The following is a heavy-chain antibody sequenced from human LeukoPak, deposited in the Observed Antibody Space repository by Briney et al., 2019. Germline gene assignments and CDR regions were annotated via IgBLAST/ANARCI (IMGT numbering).Heavy chain of an antibody. CDR3: ATWVEMFDAFDI. J-gene: IGHJ3*02. CDR1: GYTLTELS. CDR2: FDPEDGET. D-gene: IGHD5-24*01. V-gene: IGHV1-24*01. Sequence: ASVKVSCKVSGYTLTELSKHWVRQAPGKGLEWMGGFDPEDGETIYAQKFQGRVTMTEDTSTDTAYMELSSLRSEDTAVYYCATWVEMFDAFDIWGQGTMVTVSS.